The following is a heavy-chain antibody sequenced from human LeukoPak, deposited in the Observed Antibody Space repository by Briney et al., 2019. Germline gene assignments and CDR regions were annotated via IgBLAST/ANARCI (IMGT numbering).Heavy chain of an antibody. CDR3: ARVLMGGYYYDSSGYSGFDY. CDR1: GYTFTGYY. J-gene: IGHJ4*02. Sequence: GASVKVSCKASGYTFTGYYMHWVRQAPGQGLEWMGWINPNSGGTNYAQKFQGRVTMTRDTSISTASMELRRLRYDDTAVYYCARVLMGGYYYDSSGYSGFDYWGQGTLVTVSS. CDR2: INPNSGGT. D-gene: IGHD3-22*01. V-gene: IGHV1-2*02.